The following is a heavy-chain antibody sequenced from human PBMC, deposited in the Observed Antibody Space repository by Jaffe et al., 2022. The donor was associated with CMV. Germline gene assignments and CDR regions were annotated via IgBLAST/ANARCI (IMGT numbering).Heavy chain of an antibody. J-gene: IGHJ5*02. V-gene: IGHV3-21*02. CDR1: GFTLNNYA. Sequence: EVQLVESGGGLVKPGGSLRLSCAASGFTLNNYAMNWVRQAPGKGLEWVSSITTNGNYIYYADSVKGRFTISRDNTKNSLSLQMNSLRAEDTAVYYCARAGTQHLGNYPNWFDPWGQGTLVTVSS. D-gene: IGHD3-16*02. CDR2: ITTNGNYI. CDR3: ARAGTQHLGNYPNWFDP.